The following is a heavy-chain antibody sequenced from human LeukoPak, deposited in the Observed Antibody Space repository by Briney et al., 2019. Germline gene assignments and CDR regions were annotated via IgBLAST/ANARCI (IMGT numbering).Heavy chain of an antibody. V-gene: IGHV3-23*01. J-gene: IGHJ3*02. CDR3: AGRLGATTSKGAFDI. CDR2: ISGSGGST. D-gene: IGHD2-15*01. CDR1: GFTFSSYA. Sequence: PGGSLRLSCAASGFTFSSYAMSWVRQAPGKGLEWVSAISGSGGSTYYADSVKGRFTISRDNAKNSLYLQMNSLRAEDTAVYYCAGRLGATTSKGAFDIWGQGTMVTVSS.